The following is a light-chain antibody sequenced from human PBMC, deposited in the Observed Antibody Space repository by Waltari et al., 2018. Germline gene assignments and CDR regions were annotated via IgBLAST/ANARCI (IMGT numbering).Light chain of an antibody. CDR2: DNK. V-gene: IGLV1-51*01. Sequence: QSVLTQSPSVSAAPGQKDTISCSGSSSNIGNNYVSWYQHLPGTAPKLLIYDNKKRFAGMPDRFSGSKSGTSATLGITGRQTGDEADYNIGTWDSNLSDVIFGGGTKLTVL. CDR1: SSNIGNNY. CDR3: GTWDSNLSDVI. J-gene: IGLJ2*01.